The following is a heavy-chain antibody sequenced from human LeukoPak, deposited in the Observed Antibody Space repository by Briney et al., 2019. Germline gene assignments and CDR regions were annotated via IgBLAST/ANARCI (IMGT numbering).Heavy chain of an antibody. D-gene: IGHD3-3*01. CDR3: ARHQGVVDL. CDR1: GGSFSGFF. CDR2: INHSGST. J-gene: IGHJ2*01. Sequence: ETLSLTCAVYGGSFSGFFWTWIRQPPGKGLEWIGEINHSGSTNYNPSLKSRVTISVDTSKNHFSLKLRSVTVADTAVYYCARHQGVVDLWGRGSLVTVSS. V-gene: IGHV4-34*01.